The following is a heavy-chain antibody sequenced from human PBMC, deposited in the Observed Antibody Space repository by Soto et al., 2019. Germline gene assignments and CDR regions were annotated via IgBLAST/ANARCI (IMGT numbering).Heavy chain of an antibody. D-gene: IGHD4-17*01. CDR2: IWYDGSNK. J-gene: IGHJ5*02. Sequence: GGSLRLSCAASGFTFSSYGMHWVRQAPGKGLEWVAVIWYDGSNKYYADSVKGRFTISRDNSKNTLYLQMNSLRAEDTAVYYRARGIDYGDYVGWFDPWGQGTLVTVSS. CDR3: ARGIDYGDYVGWFDP. CDR1: GFTFSSYG. V-gene: IGHV3-33*01.